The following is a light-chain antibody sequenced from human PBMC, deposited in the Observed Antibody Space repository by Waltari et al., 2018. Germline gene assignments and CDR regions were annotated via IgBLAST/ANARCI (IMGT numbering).Light chain of an antibody. V-gene: IGKV3-15*01. CDR2: GAS. Sequence: ETVMTQSPATLSVSPGERATLSCRASQSVSSNLAWYQQKPGQAPRLLIYGASTRGTGIPARFSGSGSGTEFSLTISSLQSADFAIYYCQQYSHWPPVFGGGTQVEIK. J-gene: IGKJ4*01. CDR3: QQYSHWPPV. CDR1: QSVSSN.